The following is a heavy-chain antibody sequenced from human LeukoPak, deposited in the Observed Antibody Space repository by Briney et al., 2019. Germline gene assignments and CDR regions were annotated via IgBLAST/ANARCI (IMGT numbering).Heavy chain of an antibody. Sequence: SETLSLTCTVSGGSISSSSYYWGWIRQPPGRGLEWIGSIYYSGSTYYNPSLKSRVTISVDASKNQFSLKLGSVTAADTAMYYCAREETDWSSLGYYYHYVDVWGKGTTVTISS. CDR1: GGSISSSSYY. V-gene: IGHV4-39*07. J-gene: IGHJ6*03. CDR3: AREETDWSSLGYYYHYVDV. CDR2: IYYSGST. D-gene: IGHD3-9*01.